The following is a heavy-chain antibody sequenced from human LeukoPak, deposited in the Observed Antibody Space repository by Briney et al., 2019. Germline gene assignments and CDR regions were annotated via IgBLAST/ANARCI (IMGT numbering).Heavy chain of an antibody. D-gene: IGHD3-10*01. J-gene: IGHJ6*02. V-gene: IGHV3-NL1*01. CDR2: IYSGGDT. Sequence: GGSPRLSCAASGFTFRNYGMHWVRQAPGKGLEWVSVIYSGGDTYYADSVKGRFTISRDNSKNTLYLQMNSLRAEDTAGYYCASGRGRASDYYYGMDVWGQGTTVTVSS. CDR3: ASGRGRASDYYYGMDV. CDR1: GFTFRNYG.